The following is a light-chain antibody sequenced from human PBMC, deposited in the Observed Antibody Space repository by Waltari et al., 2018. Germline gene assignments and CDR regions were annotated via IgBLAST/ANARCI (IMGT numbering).Light chain of an antibody. CDR1: QSLSRSR. Sequence: EFVLTQSPGTLSLSPGERATLSCRASQSLSRSRLAWYQQKPGQAPRLLIYAASSRATGIPDRFSGSGSGTDFSLTISRVEPEDFAVYYCQRYGSSVMYTFGQGTKLEIQ. CDR3: QRYGSSVMYT. J-gene: IGKJ2*01. V-gene: IGKV3-20*01. CDR2: AAS.